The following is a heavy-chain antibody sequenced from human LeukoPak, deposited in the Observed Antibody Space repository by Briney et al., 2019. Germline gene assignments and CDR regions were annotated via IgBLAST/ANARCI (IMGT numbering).Heavy chain of an antibody. Sequence: EWVSAISGSGGSTYYADSVKGRFTISRDNSKNTLYLQMNSLRAEDTAVYYCAKGFGVAGPGYFQHWGQGTLVTVSS. V-gene: IGHV3-23*01. CDR2: ISGSGGST. J-gene: IGHJ1*01. CDR3: AKGFGVAGPGYFQH. D-gene: IGHD6-19*01.